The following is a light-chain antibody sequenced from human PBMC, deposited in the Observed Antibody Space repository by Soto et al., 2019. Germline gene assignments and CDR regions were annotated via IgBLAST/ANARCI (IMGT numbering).Light chain of an antibody. CDR1: QSVSSR. CDR2: DAS. J-gene: IGKJ1*01. CDR3: RHYNNWPPET. V-gene: IGKV3-15*01. Sequence: EIVMTQSPATLSVSPLEIATLSCRASQSVSSRLAWYQQKRGQAPRLLIYDASTRATGIPARFSGSGSGTEFNLTISSLQSEDFAIYYCRHYNNWPPETFGQGTKVDIK.